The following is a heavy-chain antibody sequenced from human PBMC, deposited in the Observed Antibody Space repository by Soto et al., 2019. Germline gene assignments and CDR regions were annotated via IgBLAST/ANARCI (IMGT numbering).Heavy chain of an antibody. CDR2: ISYDGSNK. D-gene: IGHD3-22*01. CDR1: GFTFSSYA. J-gene: IGHJ4*02. V-gene: IGHV3-30-3*01. CDR3: ANSDSSGVDY. Sequence: GGSLRLSCAASGFTFSSYAMHWVRQAPGKGLEWVAVISYDGSNKYYADSVKGRFTISRDNSKNTLYLQMNSLRAEDTAVYYCANSDSSGVDYWGQGTLVTVFS.